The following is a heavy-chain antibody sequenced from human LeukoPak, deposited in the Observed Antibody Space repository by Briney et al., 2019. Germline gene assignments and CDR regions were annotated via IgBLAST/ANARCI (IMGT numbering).Heavy chain of an antibody. CDR2: IRGGGGSA. CDR3: ARDPNGDYIGAFDM. V-gene: IGHV3-23*01. D-gene: IGHD4-17*01. CDR1: GFTFSNSA. J-gene: IGHJ3*02. Sequence: GGSLRPSCTGSGFTFSNSAMMWARQAPGKGPEWVSAIRGGGGSAFYADSVKGRFTISRDNSKHTLFLQMNSLRAEDTAVYYCARDPNGDYIGAFDMWGPGTMVTVSS.